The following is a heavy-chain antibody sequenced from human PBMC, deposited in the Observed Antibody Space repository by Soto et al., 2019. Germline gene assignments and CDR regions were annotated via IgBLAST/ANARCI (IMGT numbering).Heavy chain of an antibody. Sequence: SETLSLTCTVSGGSITSSYWSWIRRPPGKGLEWIAYIYDTGISGYTPSTSYNPSLKSRVTMSVDTSKSQFSLKLTSVTAADTAVYYCARGEDVFLYYGLDVWGQGITVTVSS. D-gene: IGHD3-10*02. CDR1: GGSITSSY. CDR3: ARGEDVFLYYGLDV. J-gene: IGHJ6*02. V-gene: IGHV4-59*01. CDR2: IYDTGISGYTPST.